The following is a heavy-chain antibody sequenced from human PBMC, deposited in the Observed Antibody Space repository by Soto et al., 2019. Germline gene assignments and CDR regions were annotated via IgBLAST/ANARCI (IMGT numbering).Heavy chain of an antibody. J-gene: IGHJ4*02. V-gene: IGHV3-30*07. CDR2: ISYNERNK. CDR3: AREHTTHYFDN. CDR1: GFTLTKYA. Sequence: QVQLVESGGGVVQPGRSLRLSCAASGFTLTKYAMHWVRQAPGKGLEWVALISYNERNKNYADSVKGRFSISRDDSKNTLFLQINSLRNEDTAVYYCAREHTTHYFDNWGQGTLVTVSS. D-gene: IGHD1-1*01.